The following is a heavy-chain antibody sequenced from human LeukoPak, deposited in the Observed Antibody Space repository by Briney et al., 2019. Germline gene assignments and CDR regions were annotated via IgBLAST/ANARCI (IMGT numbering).Heavy chain of an antibody. D-gene: IGHD3-22*01. CDR1: GGSISSYY. CDR2: IYYSGST. J-gene: IGHJ3*02. CDR3: ARVYDSSGWGAFDI. V-gene: IGHV4-59*08. Sequence: SETLSLTCTVSGGSISSYYWSWIRQPAGKGLEWIGYIYYSGSTNYNPSLKSRVTISVDTSRNQFSLKLSSVTAADTAVYYCARVYDSSGWGAFDIWGQGTMVTVSS.